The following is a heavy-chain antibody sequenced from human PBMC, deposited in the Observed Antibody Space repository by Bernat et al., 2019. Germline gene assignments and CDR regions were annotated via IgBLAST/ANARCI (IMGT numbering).Heavy chain of an antibody. D-gene: IGHD3-22*01. CDR1: GFTFGDYA. Sequence: EVQLVESGGGLVQPGRSLRLSCTASGFTFGDYAMSWFRQAPGKGLGWVGFIRRKAYGGTTEYAASVKGRFTIPRDDSKSIAYLQMNNLKTEDTAVYYCTRATSMINWFDPWGQGTLVTVSS. V-gene: IGHV3-49*03. J-gene: IGHJ5*02. CDR2: IRRKAYGGTT. CDR3: TRATSMINWFDP.